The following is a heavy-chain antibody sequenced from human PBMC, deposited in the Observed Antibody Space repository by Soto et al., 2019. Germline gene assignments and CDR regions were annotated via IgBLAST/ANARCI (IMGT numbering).Heavy chain of an antibody. CDR1: GGSVSRGSYY. D-gene: IGHD3-3*01. V-gene: IGHV4-61*01. CDR2: SYYSGST. J-gene: IGHJ6*02. Sequence: PSETRSRTWTVSGGSVSRGSYYWIWIRQPPGKGLDWIGYSYYSGSTNYNPSLKSRVTISVDTSRNQFSLKLSSVTAADTAVYYCARVGGRSYYDFWGGYLGPNPHYYYGMDVWGQGTTVTVSS. CDR3: ARVGGRSYYDFWGGYLGPNPHYYYGMDV.